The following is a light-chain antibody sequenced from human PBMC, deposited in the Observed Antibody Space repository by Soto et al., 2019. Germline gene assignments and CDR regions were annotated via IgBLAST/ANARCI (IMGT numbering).Light chain of an antibody. Sequence: QSVLTQPPSVSGTPGQRVSISCSGSRSNIGINAVDWYHQLPGTAPKVLIYANNQRPSGVPDRFSGSKSGTSASLAINGLQAADEAHYYCAAWDDSLNGLVFGGGTKLTVL. CDR3: AAWDDSLNGLV. J-gene: IGLJ2*01. V-gene: IGLV1-44*01. CDR2: ANN. CDR1: RSNIGINA.